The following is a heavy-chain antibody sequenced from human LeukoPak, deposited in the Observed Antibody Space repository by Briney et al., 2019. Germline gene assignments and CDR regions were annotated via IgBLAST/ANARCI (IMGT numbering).Heavy chain of an antibody. CDR2: ISSSSSYI. D-gene: IGHD3-22*01. J-gene: IGHJ4*02. V-gene: IGHV3-21*04. CDR3: ARDPLHYYDSSGRGGY. CDR1: GFTVSSNY. Sequence: GGSLRLSCAASGFTVSSNYMSWVRQAPGKGLEWVSSISSSSSYIYYADSVKGRFTISRDNAKNSLYLQMNSLRAEDTAVYYCARDPLHYYDSSGRGGYWGQGTLVTVSS.